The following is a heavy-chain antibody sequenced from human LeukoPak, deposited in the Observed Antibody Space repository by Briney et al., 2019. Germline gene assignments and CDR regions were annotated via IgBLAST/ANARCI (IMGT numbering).Heavy chain of an antibody. Sequence: SQTLSLTCTVSGGSISSGGYFWSWIRQHPGTGLEWIGYTYYSGSTYYSPSLKSRVTISVDTSKNQFSLKLNSVTAADTAVYYCASLSGFYLDWGQGTLVTVSS. CDR3: ASLSGFYLD. V-gene: IGHV4-31*03. CDR1: GGSISSGGYF. D-gene: IGHD3-22*01. CDR2: TYYSGST. J-gene: IGHJ4*02.